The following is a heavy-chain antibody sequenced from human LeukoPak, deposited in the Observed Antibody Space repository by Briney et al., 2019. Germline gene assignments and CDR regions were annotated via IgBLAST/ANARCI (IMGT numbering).Heavy chain of an antibody. CDR3: ARDRAGDDY. J-gene: IGHJ4*02. CDR2: IGSTSIYI. Sequence: PGGSLRLSCAGSGFTFSSYSMNWVRQAPGKGLEWVSSIGSTSIYIFYADSVKGRFTISRDNAKNSLYLQMDSLRAEDTAVYYCARDRAGDDYWGQGTLVTVSS. V-gene: IGHV3-21*01. CDR1: GFTFSSYS. D-gene: IGHD7-27*01.